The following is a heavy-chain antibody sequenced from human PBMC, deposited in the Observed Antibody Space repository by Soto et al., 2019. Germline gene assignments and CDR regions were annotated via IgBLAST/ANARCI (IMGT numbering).Heavy chain of an antibody. J-gene: IGHJ5*02. CDR1: GGSISSCIYY. CDR2: MYYSGIT. CDR3: ARQDGLTTLATVRVLFAP. Sequence: SKNLSITCTVYGGSISSCIYYWCWIRQPPGKGLEYIASMYYSGITYYNPSLKSRATISVDTSKNQISLKLRSVTAADTAVYYCARQDGLTTLATVRVLFAPRGQGTPVTVSS. V-gene: IGHV4-39*01. D-gene: IGHD3-10*01.